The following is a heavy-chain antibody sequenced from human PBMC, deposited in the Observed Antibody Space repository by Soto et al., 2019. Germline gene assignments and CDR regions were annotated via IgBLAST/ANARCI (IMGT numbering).Heavy chain of an antibody. D-gene: IGHD6-19*01. V-gene: IGHV3-30*03. Sequence: QLQLVESGGGVVQPGRSLRLSCAASGFTFSSYGMHWVRQAPGKGLEWVALISFDGSNKYYAASVKGRFTISRDNSKNTLYLQMNSLRAEDTAVYYCARDSVAGLDYWGQGTLVTVSS. CDR2: ISFDGSNK. CDR3: ARDSVAGLDY. CDR1: GFTFSSYG. J-gene: IGHJ4*02.